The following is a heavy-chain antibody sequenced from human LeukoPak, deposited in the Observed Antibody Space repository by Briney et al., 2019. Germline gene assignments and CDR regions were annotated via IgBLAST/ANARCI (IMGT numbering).Heavy chain of an antibody. CDR1: GGSIIGFY. J-gene: IGHJ3*02. V-gene: IGHV4-59*01. CDR3: ARDIVVVVAATQSHAFDI. D-gene: IGHD2-15*01. Sequence: SETLSLTCTVSGGSIIGFYWTWIRQPPGKGLEWIGYIYYSGSTNYNPSLKSRVTISVDTSKNQFSLKLSSVTAADTAVYYCARDIVVVVAATQSHAFDIWGQGTMVTVSS. CDR2: IYYSGST.